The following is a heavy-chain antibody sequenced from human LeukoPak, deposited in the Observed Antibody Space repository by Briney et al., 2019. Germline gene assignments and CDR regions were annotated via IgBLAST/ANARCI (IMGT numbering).Heavy chain of an antibody. V-gene: IGHV4-30-2*05. CDR1: GGSISSGGYY. Sequence: SETLSLACTVSGGSISSGGYYWSWIRQPPGKGLEWIGYIYHSGSTYYNPSLKSRVTISVDTSKNQFSLKLSSVTAADTAVYYCARRYCSSTSCYKGHFDYWGQGTLVTVSS. D-gene: IGHD2-2*02. CDR2: IYHSGST. CDR3: ARRYCSSTSCYKGHFDY. J-gene: IGHJ4*02.